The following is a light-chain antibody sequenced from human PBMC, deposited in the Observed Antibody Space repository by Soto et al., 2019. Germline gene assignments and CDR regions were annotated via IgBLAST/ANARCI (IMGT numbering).Light chain of an antibody. V-gene: IGLV1-40*01. CDR1: SSNIGAGYD. Sequence: QPVLTQPPLVFGAPGQRVTISCTGSSSNIGAGYDVHWYQQLPGRAPKLLIYGNNNRPSGVPDRFSGSKSGTSASLAITGLQAEDEADYYCQSYDTSLSGVVFGGGARLTVL. CDR2: GNN. CDR3: QSYDTSLSGVV. J-gene: IGLJ3*02.